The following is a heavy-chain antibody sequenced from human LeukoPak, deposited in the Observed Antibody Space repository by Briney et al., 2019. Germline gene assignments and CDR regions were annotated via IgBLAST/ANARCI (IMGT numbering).Heavy chain of an antibody. Sequence: ASVKVSCKASGGTFSSYANSWVRQAPGQGLEWMGGIIPIFGTANYAQKFQGRVTITTDESTSTAYMELSSLRSEDTAVYYCASQSGYDSDFDYYYYMDVWGKGTTVTVSS. CDR1: GGTFSSYA. CDR3: ASQSGYDSDFDYYYYMDV. D-gene: IGHD5-12*01. J-gene: IGHJ6*03. V-gene: IGHV1-69*05. CDR2: IIPIFGTA.